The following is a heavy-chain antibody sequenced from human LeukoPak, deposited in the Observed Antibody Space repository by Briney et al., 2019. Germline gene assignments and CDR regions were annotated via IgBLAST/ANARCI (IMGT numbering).Heavy chain of an antibody. V-gene: IGHV1-8*01. CDR3: ARGSYYYDSSGYYSCDY. CDR2: MNPNSGNT. J-gene: IGHJ4*02. Sequence: GASVKVSCKTSGYTFSSYDINWVRQATGQGLEWMGWMNPNSGNTGYAQKFQGRVTMTRNTSISTAYMELSSLRSEDTAVYYCARGSYYYDSSGYYSCDYWGQGTLVTVSS. CDR1: GYTFSSYD. D-gene: IGHD3-22*01.